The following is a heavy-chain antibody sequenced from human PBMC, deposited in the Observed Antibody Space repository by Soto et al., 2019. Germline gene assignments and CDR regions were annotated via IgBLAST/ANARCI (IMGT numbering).Heavy chain of an antibody. CDR2: IYHSGGC. CDR3: ARISVGSYVDY. CDR1: GGSISSSNL. D-gene: IGHD5-18*01. V-gene: IGHV4-4*02. Sequence: SETLSLTCAVSGGSISSSNLWSWVRQPPGKGLEWIGKIYHSGGCAFYADSVRGRFTISRDNSRNILYLQMNSLRAVDTAVYYCARISVGSYVDYWGQGNLVTVSS. J-gene: IGHJ4*02.